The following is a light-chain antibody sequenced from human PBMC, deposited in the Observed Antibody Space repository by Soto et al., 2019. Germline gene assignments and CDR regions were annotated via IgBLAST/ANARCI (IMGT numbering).Light chain of an antibody. CDR3: QQYGSSPRT. J-gene: IGKJ1*01. CDR1: QSVSSSY. V-gene: IGKV3-20*01. CDR2: GAS. Sequence: ENVLTQSPGTLSLSPGERVTLSCRASQSVSSSYLAWYQQKPGQAPRLLIYGASSRATGIPDRFSGSGSGADFTLIISRLEPEDFAVYYCQQYGSSPRTFGQGTKVDIK.